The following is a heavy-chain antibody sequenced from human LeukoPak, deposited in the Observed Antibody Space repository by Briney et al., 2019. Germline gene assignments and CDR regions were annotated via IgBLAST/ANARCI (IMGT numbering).Heavy chain of an antibody. Sequence: GGSLRLSCAASGFTFSSYAMHWVRQAPGKGLEWVAVISYDGSNKYYADSVKGRFTISRDNSKNTLYLQMNSLRAEDTAVYYCARPSYYGSGGDYYYYGMDVWGQGTTVTVSS. CDR1: GFTFSSYA. J-gene: IGHJ6*02. V-gene: IGHV3-30-3*01. CDR3: ARPSYYGSGGDYYYYGMDV. CDR2: ISYDGSNK. D-gene: IGHD3-10*01.